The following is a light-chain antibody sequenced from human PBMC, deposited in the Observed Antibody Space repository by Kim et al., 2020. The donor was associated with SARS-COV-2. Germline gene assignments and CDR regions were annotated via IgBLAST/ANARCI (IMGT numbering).Light chain of an antibody. CDR3: QKYGRSPGIT. CDR1: QYVHSRY. CDR2: GAS. J-gene: IGKJ5*01. V-gene: IGKV3-20*01. Sequence: ENVLTQSPGTLSLSPGERATLSCRATQYVHSRYLAWYQQKSGQAPRLLIYGASSRASGIPDRFSGSGSGTDFTLIINRLKPEDFAVYYCQKYGRSPGITFGQGARLEIK.